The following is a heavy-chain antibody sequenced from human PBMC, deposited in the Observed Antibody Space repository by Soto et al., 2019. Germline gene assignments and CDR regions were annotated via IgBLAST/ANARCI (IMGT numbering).Heavy chain of an antibody. CDR3: AKGRITIFGVVMSYFDY. V-gene: IGHV3-23*01. D-gene: IGHD3-3*01. CDR2: ISGSGGST. J-gene: IGHJ4*02. Sequence: GGSLRLSCAASGFTFSSYAMSWVRQAPGKGLEWVSAISGSGGSTYYADSVKGRFTISRDNSKNTLYLQMNSLRAEDTAVYYCAKGRITIFGVVMSYFDYWGQGTLVTVS. CDR1: GFTFSSYA.